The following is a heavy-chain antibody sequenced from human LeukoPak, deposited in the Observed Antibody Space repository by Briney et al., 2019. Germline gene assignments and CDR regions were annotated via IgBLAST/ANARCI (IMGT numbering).Heavy chain of an antibody. J-gene: IGHJ5*02. D-gene: IGHD3-3*01. V-gene: IGHV4-39*01. CDR2: ISYTGSA. Sequence: ETESLTCTVSGGSISSNDHYLGRIRQPPGRDLEWIGSISYTGSAYYNPSLKSRVTICVDTSKNQFSLNLISVTAADTAVYYCARLPSTGVGGRGWFDPRGAGNLGTVSS. CDR3: ARLPSTGVGGRGWFDP. CDR1: GGSISSNDHY.